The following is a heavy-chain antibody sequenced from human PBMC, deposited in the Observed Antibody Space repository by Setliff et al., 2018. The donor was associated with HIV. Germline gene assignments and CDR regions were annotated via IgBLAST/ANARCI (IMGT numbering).Heavy chain of an antibody. CDR2: IDTDNGYR. J-gene: IGHJ4*02. CDR1: GYTFSEYA. CDR3: ARWCAAAGCYPAIYHFDS. Sequence: GASVKVSCKASGYTFSEYAIHWVRQAPGQRLEWMGRIDTDNGYRRYSPKLQGRVTITKDTSANTAYMELRGLRSEDTAVYYCARWCAAAGCYPAIYHFDSWDQGTLVTVSS. V-gene: IGHV1-3*04. D-gene: IGHD2-2*01.